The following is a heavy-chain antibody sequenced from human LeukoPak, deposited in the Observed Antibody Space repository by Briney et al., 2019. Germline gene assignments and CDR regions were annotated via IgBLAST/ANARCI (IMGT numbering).Heavy chain of an antibody. Sequence: GGSLRLSCAASGFTFSNYAMSLVRQAPGKGLEWVSTSTRTGTYYADSVKGRFTISRDNSKNTLYLQMNSLRAEDTALYYCAKDFMSTVTPFDCWGPGTLVTVSS. CDR3: AKDFMSTVTPFDC. CDR1: GFTFSNYA. J-gene: IGHJ4*02. V-gene: IGHV3-23*01. CDR2: STRTGT. D-gene: IGHD4-17*01.